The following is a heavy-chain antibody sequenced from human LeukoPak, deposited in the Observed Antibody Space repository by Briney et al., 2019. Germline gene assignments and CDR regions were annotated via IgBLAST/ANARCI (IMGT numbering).Heavy chain of an antibody. V-gene: IGHV4-30-2*01. CDR3: AREVGWFDP. CDR2: IYHSGST. D-gene: IGHD1-26*01. Sequence: SQTLSLTCAVSGGSLSSGGYSWGWIRQPPGKGLEWIGYIYHSGSTYYNPSLNSRVTISVDRSKNQFSLKLSSVTAADTAVYYCAREVGWFDPWGQGTLVTVSS. J-gene: IGHJ5*02. CDR1: GGSLSSGGYS.